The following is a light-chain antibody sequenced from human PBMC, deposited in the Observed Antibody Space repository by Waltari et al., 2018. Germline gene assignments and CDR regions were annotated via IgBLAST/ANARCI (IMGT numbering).Light chain of an antibody. J-gene: IGLJ1*01. Sequence: QSALTQPASVSGSPGQSITLPCTGTSSDVGAYKYVSWCQQHPGKAPKRLIYDVSERPSGVSNRFSASKSGNTASLTISGLQAEDEADYYCSSYTTNSTYVFGTGTKVTVL. CDR3: SSYTTNSTYV. CDR1: SSDVGAYKY. V-gene: IGLV2-14*03. CDR2: DVS.